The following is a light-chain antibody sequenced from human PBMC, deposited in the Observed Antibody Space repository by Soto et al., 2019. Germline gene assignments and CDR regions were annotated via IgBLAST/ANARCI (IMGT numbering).Light chain of an antibody. V-gene: IGLV1-40*01. J-gene: IGLJ1*01. CDR1: SSNIGAGYD. Sequence: QSGLTQAPSVSGAPGQRVTISCTGSSSNIGAGYDVHWYQQRPGTAPKLLIFGNTNRPSGVPDRFSGSKSGTSASLAITGLQAEDEGDYYCQSYDSTLSARYVFGTGTKVTVL. CDR2: GNT. CDR3: QSYDSTLSARYV.